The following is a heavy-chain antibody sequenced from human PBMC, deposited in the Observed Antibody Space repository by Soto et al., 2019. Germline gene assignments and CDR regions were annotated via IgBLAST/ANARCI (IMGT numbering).Heavy chain of an antibody. J-gene: IGHJ6*02. Sequence: GASVKVSCKASGYTFTTYGISWVRQAPGQGLEWVGWISPYNGTTKYAEKFQGEMTMTTDTATSTAYMDLRSLRSDDTAVYYCARDGERDTGLNFYYYLHGMDAWGQGTRVTV. CDR3: ARDGERDTGLNFYYYLHGMDA. CDR1: GYTFTTYG. CDR2: ISPYNGTT. V-gene: IGHV1-18*04. D-gene: IGHD1-1*01.